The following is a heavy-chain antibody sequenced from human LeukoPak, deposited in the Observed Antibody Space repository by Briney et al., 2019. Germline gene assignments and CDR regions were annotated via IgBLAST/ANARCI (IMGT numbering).Heavy chain of an antibody. D-gene: IGHD5-18*01. CDR2: ISGSGGNT. J-gene: IGHJ4*02. CDR1: GFTFSVYA. V-gene: IGHV3-23*01. CDR3: ARSRGYSYGPFDY. Sequence: PGGSLRLSCAASGFTFSVYAMSWVRQAPGKGLEWVSAISGSGGNTYYADSVKGRFTISRDNAKNSLYLQMNSLRAEDTAVYYCARSRGYSYGPFDYWGQGTLVTVSS.